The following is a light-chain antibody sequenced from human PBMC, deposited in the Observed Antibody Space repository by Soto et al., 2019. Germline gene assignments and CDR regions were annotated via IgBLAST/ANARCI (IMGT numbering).Light chain of an antibody. Sequence: EFVLTQSPGKLSLSPGDRATLSCTASQSSSSRFLAWYQQKPGQAPRLLIYGASSRGTGIPDRFSGSGSGTEVPRDISRLAPEDFSVYYCKQYGSSHPHTFGGGTKVEIK. CDR3: KQYGSSHPHT. V-gene: IGKV3-20*01. CDR1: QSSSSRF. J-gene: IGKJ4*01. CDR2: GAS.